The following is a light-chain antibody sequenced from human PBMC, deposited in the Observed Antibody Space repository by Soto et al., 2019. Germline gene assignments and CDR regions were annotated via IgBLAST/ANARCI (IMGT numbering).Light chain of an antibody. V-gene: IGKV1-9*01. CDR1: QGISSY. CDR2: AAS. J-gene: IGKJ1*01. CDR3: QQRSNWPPT. Sequence: DLQITKSPSSLSVSVVYRVTITCGASQGISSYLAWYQQKPGKAPKLLIYAASTLQSGVPSRFSGSGSGTDFTLTITSLEPEDFAVYYCQQRSNWPPTFGQGTKVDIK.